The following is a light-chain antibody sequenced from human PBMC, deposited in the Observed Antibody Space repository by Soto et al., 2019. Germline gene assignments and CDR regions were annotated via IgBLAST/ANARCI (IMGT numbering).Light chain of an antibody. CDR1: QSVSSSY. J-gene: IGKJ3*01. Sequence: PGERVTLSCRASQSVSSSYLTWYQQKPGQAPRLLIYGASIRATSIPARFSGSGSGTDFTLTISSLQPEDFAVYYCQQDYTRFTFGPGTKVDIK. V-gene: IGKV3D-7*01. CDR2: GAS. CDR3: QQDYTRFT.